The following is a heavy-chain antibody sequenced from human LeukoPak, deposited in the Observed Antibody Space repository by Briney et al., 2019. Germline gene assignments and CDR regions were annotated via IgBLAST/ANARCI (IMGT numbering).Heavy chain of an antibody. Sequence: SVKVSCKASGLTFTSSIMQWVRQARGQRLEWIGWIVVGSGDTKYGQKFQERVTITRDMSTSTAHMELSSLRSEDTAVYYCARVDCSGGSCYRPFDYWGQGTLVTVSS. CDR2: IVVGSGDT. D-gene: IGHD2-15*01. CDR1: GLTFTSSI. CDR3: ARVDCSGGSCYRPFDY. J-gene: IGHJ4*02. V-gene: IGHV1-58*02.